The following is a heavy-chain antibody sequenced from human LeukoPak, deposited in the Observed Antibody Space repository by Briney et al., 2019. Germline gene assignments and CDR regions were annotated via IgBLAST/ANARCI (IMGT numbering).Heavy chain of an antibody. CDR3: ARYGSGRYMDV. CDR1: GGSFSGYY. CDR2: IYTSGST. D-gene: IGHD3-10*01. V-gene: IGHV4-59*10. Sequence: SETLSLTCAVYGGSFSGYYWSWIRQPAGKGLEWIGRIYTSGSTNYNPSLKSRVTISVDTSKNQFSLKLSSVTAADTAVYYCARYGSGRYMDVWGKGTTVTISS. J-gene: IGHJ6*03.